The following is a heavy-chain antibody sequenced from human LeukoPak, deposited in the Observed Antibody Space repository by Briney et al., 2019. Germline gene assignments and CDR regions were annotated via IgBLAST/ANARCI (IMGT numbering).Heavy chain of an antibody. CDR2: ISTTGGTT. CDR3: AKNGDRGAYCSGGTCYPYYYYYMDV. D-gene: IGHD2-15*01. CDR1: GFTFSSYS. V-gene: IGHV3-23*01. J-gene: IGHJ6*03. Sequence: PGGSLRLSCAASGFTFSSYSMNWVRRAPGRGLEWVSAISTTGGTTYYADSVRGRFTISRDNSRNTLYLQMNSLRAGDTAIYYCAKNGDRGAYCSGGTCYPYYYYYMDVWGKGTTVTISS.